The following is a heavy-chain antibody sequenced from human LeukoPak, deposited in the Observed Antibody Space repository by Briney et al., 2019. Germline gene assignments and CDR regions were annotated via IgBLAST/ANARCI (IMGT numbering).Heavy chain of an antibody. CDR3: ARDKQHSYGRYFDH. CDR2: MQSTGNS. D-gene: IGHD5-18*01. Sequence: NPSETLSLTCTVSGGSISTYHWKWIRKSPEKGLEWIGYMQSTGNSNYNPSLKSRVTMSVDMSRNQIVLNLSSVTAADTAVYFCARDKQHSYGRYFDHWGQGTLVTVSS. J-gene: IGHJ4*02. CDR1: GGSISTYH. V-gene: IGHV4-59*01.